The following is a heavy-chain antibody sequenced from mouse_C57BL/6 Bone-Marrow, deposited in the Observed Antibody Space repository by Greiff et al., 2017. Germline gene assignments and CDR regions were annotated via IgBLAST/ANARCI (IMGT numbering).Heavy chain of an antibody. CDR3: SRQVTTVLATKYFDV. CDR2: LSGGGGNT. J-gene: IGHJ1*03. D-gene: IGHD1-1*01. Sequence: VMLVESGGCFFQPRGSLKLPSPAFGLIFRSSTLSSVRQTPEERLPVVAALSGGGGNTYYPDSVKGRFTISRDNDKNILYLQMSSLRSEDTALYYCSRQVTTVLATKYFDVWGTGTTVTVSS. V-gene: IGHV5-9*01. CDR1: GLIFRSST.